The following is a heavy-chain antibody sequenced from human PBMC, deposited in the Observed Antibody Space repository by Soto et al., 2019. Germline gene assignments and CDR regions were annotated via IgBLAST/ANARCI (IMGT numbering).Heavy chain of an antibody. J-gene: IGHJ4*02. CDR2: IYDSGST. D-gene: IGHD2-15*01. CDR1: GGSLTTYY. CDR3: ARGRTPGLN. V-gene: IGHV4-59*01. Sequence: QVQLQESGPGLVKPSETLSLTCTVSGGSLTTYYWGWIRQPPGKGLEWIGNIYDSGSTNYNPSLKRRVTISLDTSKNQFSLKLSSVTAADTAIYYWARGRTPGLNWGQGTLVTVSS.